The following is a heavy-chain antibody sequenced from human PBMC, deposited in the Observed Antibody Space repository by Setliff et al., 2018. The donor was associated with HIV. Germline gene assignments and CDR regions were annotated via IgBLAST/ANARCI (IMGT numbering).Heavy chain of an antibody. Sequence: SETLSLTCTVSGVSISTSYWNWIRQPPGKGLEWIAYIYISGTTNYNPSLKSLVNISLDTSRNQFSLKLGSVTAADTAMYYCAREHCSGGSCNGFDIWGQGTMVTVSS. V-gene: IGHV4-4*09. D-gene: IGHD2-15*01. CDR1: GVSISTSY. CDR2: IYISGTT. J-gene: IGHJ3*02. CDR3: AREHCSGGSCNGFDI.